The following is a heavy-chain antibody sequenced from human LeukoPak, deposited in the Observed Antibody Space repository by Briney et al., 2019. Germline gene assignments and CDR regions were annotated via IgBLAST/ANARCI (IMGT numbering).Heavy chain of an antibody. V-gene: IGHV4-59*01. CDR2: IYYSGTT. J-gene: IGHJ4*02. Sequence: SETLSLTCTVSGGSIGNFYWNWIRQSPGKGLEWIGYIYYSGTTNYNPSLKSRVTISLGMSSNQFSLRLDSVTAADTAVYYCARAASFDDWGQGILVTVSS. CDR1: GGSIGNFY. CDR3: ARAASFDD.